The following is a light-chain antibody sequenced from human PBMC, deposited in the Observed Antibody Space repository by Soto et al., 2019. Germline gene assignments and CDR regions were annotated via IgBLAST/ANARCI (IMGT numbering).Light chain of an antibody. CDR2: VNI. Sequence: QSVLTQPPSVSGAPGQRVTISCTGSSSNIGAGYDVHWYQQLPGTAPRLLIYVNINRPSGVPDRFSASKSGTSASLAITGLQADDEADYYCQSYDSSLSGSLFGGGTKVTVL. V-gene: IGLV1-40*01. J-gene: IGLJ2*01. CDR3: QSYDSSLSGSL. CDR1: SSNIGAGYD.